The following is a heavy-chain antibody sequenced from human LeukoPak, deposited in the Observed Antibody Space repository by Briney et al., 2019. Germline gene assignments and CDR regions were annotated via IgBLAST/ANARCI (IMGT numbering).Heavy chain of an antibody. V-gene: IGHV3-21*01. J-gene: IGHJ4*02. CDR1: GFTFSSYT. D-gene: IGHD1-1*01. Sequence: GGSLRLSCTASGFTFSSYTMNWVRQAPGRGLEWVSTITGGSTYIYYADSVKGRFTISRDNTENSLSLQMNSLRVDDTAVYYCARGWSDSSPYDCWGQGTLVTVSS. CDR3: ARGWSDSSPYDC. CDR2: ITGGSTYI.